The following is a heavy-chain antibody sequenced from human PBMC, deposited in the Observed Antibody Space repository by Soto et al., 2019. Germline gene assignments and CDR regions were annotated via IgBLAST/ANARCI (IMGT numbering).Heavy chain of an antibody. V-gene: IGHV4-39*01. CDR1: GGSISSSSYY. CDR3: ASSGWWYFDY. CDR2: IYYSGST. J-gene: IGHJ4*02. Sequence: SETLSLTCTVSGGSISSSSYYWGWIRQPPGKGLEWIGSIYYSGSTYYNPSLRSRVTISVDTSKNQFSLKLSSVTAADTAVYYCASSGWWYFDYWGQGTLVTVSS. D-gene: IGHD6-19*01.